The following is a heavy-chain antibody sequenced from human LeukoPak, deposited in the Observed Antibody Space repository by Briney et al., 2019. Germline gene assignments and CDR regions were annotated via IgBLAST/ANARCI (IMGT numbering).Heavy chain of an antibody. CDR1: GFTFNNYA. J-gene: IGHJ4*02. Sequence: GGSLRLSCAGSGFTFNNYAMSWVRQTPGKGLEWVSAISGRGDTTFYADAMKGRFTISRDNSQNTLYLQMNRLRAEDTAVYYCAKDHNLGGYVLFDNWGQGTLVTVSS. CDR3: AKDHNLGGYVLFDN. V-gene: IGHV3-23*01. D-gene: IGHD3-22*01. CDR2: ISGRGDTT.